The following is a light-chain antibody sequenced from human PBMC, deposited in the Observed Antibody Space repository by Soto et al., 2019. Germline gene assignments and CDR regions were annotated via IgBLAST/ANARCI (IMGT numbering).Light chain of an antibody. Sequence: QSVLTQPPSVSGAPGQKVTISCTGTGCNIGARYHVYWYQQLPGKAPRLIIYGNSNRPSGVPDRFSVSKSGSSASLAISGLQADAEDKYYCQSYASNGSSRVFGEGTKLTVL. CDR3: QSYASNGSSRV. J-gene: IGLJ3*02. CDR1: GCNIGARYH. V-gene: IGLV1-40*01. CDR2: GNS.